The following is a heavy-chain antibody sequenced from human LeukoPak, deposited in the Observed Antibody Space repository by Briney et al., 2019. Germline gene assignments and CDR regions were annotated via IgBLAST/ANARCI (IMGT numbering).Heavy chain of an antibody. V-gene: IGHV3-48*04. CDR1: GFTFSSYS. CDR2: ISSSSSTI. J-gene: IGHJ4*02. Sequence: GGSLRLSCAASGFTFSSYSMNWVRQAPGKGLEWVSYISSSSSTIYYADSVKGRFTISRDNSKNTLYLQMNSLRAEDTAVYYCAKKAEAENDYGDYFPESDYWGQGTLVTVSS. D-gene: IGHD4-17*01. CDR3: AKKAEAENDYGDYFPESDY.